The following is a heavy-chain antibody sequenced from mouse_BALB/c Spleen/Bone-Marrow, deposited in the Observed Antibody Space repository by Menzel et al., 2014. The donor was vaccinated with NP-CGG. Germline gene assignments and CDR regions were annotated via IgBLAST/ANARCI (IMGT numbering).Heavy chain of an antibody. D-gene: IGHD1-1*01. J-gene: IGHJ2*01. Sequence: EVKVVESGGDLVKPGGSLKLSCAASGFTFSSYGMSWVRQTPDKRLEWVATISSGGSYTYYPDSVKGRFTISRDNAKNTLYLQMSSLKSEDTDMYYCARPTTVVATGGSFDYWGQGTTLTVSS. V-gene: IGHV5-6*01. CDR2: ISSGGSYT. CDR1: GFTFSSYG. CDR3: ARPTTVVATGGSFDY.